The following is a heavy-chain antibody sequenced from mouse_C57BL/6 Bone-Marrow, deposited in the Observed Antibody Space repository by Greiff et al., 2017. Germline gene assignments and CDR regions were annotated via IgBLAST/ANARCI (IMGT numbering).Heavy chain of an antibody. CDR1: GYTFTSYW. V-gene: IGHV1-59*01. D-gene: IGHD1-1*01. J-gene: IGHJ2*01. CDR2: IDPSDSYT. CDR3: ARRGCYGVAGYYFDY. Sequence: QVQLQQPGAELVRPGTSVKLSCKASGYTFTSYWMHWVKQRPGQGLEWIGVIDPSDSYTNYNQKFKGKATLTVDTSSSTAYMQLSSLTSEDSAVYYCARRGCYGVAGYYFDYWGQGTTLTVSS.